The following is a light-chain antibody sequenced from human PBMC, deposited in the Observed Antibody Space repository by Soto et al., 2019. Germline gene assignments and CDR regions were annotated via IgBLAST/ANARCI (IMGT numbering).Light chain of an antibody. CDR3: QKYHGAPLT. Sequence: VMTQSPATLSVAPGERATLSCRASQNVGGSVAWYQQKPGQAPRLLIYRASTRATGIPARFSGSGSGTEFTLTISSLQSEDFAIYYCQKYHGAPLTFGGGTKVEIK. CDR2: RAS. J-gene: IGKJ4*01. V-gene: IGKV3-15*01. CDR1: QNVGGS.